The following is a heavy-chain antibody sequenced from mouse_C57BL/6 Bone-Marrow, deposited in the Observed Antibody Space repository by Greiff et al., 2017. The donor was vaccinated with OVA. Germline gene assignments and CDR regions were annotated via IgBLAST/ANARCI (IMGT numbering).Heavy chain of an antibody. J-gene: IGHJ2*01. CDR3: TRRRYDPLFDD. V-gene: IGHV1-5*01. CDR1: GYTFTSYW. D-gene: IGHD2-3*01. Sequence: VQLQQSGTVLARPGASVKMSCKTSGYTFTSYWMHWVKQRPGQGLEWIGAIYPGNSDTSYNQKFKGKAKLTAVTSASTAYMELSSLTNEDSAVYYCTRRRYDPLFDDWGQGTTLTVSS. CDR2: IYPGNSDT.